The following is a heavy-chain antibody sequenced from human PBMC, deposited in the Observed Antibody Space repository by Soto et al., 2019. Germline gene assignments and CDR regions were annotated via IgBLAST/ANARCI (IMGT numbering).Heavy chain of an antibody. CDR2: IYHSGST. CDR1: SGSISSSIW. CDR3: ARTYYDLLTGPDHYYYYYYMDD. Sequence: QVQLQESGPGLVKPSGTLSLTCAVSSGSISSSIWWSWVRQPPGKGLEWIGEIYHSGSTNYNPSLKSRVTISVDMSQNQFSMKLSSVPAADTAAYYCARTYYDLLTGPDHYYYYYYMDDWGRGSTVTVSS. D-gene: IGHD3-9*01. J-gene: IGHJ6*03. V-gene: IGHV4-4*02.